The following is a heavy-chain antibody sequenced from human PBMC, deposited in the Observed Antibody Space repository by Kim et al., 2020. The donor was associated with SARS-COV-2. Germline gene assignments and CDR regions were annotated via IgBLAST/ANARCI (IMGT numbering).Heavy chain of an antibody. D-gene: IGHD4-17*01. V-gene: IGHV1-8*01. CDR1: GYTFTSYD. CDR2: MNPNSGNT. J-gene: IGHJ4*02. CDR3: ARGSAPIYTVTTSFAY. Sequence: ASVKVSCKASGYTFTSYDINWVRQATGQGLEWMGWMNPNSGNTGYAQKFQGRVTMTRNTSISTAYMELSSLRSEDTAVYYCARGSAPIYTVTTSFAYWGQGTLVTVSS.